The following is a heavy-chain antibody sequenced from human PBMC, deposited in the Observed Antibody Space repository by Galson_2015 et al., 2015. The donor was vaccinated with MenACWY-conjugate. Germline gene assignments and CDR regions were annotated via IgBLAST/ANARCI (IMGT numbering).Heavy chain of an antibody. Sequence: SLRLSCAASGFTFSNYAMSWVRQAPGKGLEWVSGIGSSGFSTYYADSVKGRFTMSRDNSKNTLYLQMNSLRAEDTAVYYYAEAPGSLLTGNYLSGYYYMDVWGKGTTVTVSS. CDR1: GFTFSNYA. CDR2: IGSSGFST. J-gene: IGHJ6*03. D-gene: IGHD4-11*01. V-gene: IGHV3-23*01. CDR3: AEAPGSLLTGNYLSGYYYMDV.